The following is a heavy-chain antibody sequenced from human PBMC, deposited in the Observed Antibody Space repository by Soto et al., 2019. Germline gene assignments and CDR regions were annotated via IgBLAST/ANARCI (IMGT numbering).Heavy chain of an antibody. CDR3: ARGYGDWAEYFPH. V-gene: IGHV4-59*01. D-gene: IGHD4-17*01. CDR2: IYYSGST. CDR1: GGSISSYY. Sequence: QVQLQESGPGLVKPSETLSLTCTVSGGSISSYYWSWIRQPPGKGLEWIGYIYYSGSTNYNPSLKSRVTISVDTSKNQFSLKLSSVTAADTAVYYCARGYGDWAEYFPHWGQGTLVTVSS. J-gene: IGHJ1*01.